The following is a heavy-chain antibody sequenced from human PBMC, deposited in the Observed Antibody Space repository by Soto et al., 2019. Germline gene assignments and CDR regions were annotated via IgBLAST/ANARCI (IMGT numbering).Heavy chain of an antibody. J-gene: IGHJ4*02. Sequence: QVQLVQSGAEVKEPGASVKFSCKASGYTFINYGITWVRQAPGQGLEWMGWISGSNGNTKYAQKFQGRVTMITDTSTSTAYMDLRSLRSDDTAVYYCARDGPTPAAAGNTDFWGQGTLVTVSS. CDR1: GYTFINYG. D-gene: IGHD6-13*01. CDR3: ARDGPTPAAAGNTDF. V-gene: IGHV1-18*01. CDR2: ISGSNGNT.